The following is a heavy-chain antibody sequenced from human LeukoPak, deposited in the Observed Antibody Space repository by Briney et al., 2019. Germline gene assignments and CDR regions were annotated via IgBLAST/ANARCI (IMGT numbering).Heavy chain of an antibody. J-gene: IGHJ5*02. V-gene: IGHV3-53*01. CDR2: IYSDNT. D-gene: IGHD3-10*01. Sequence: GGSLRLSCTVSGFTVSSNSMSWVRQAPGKGLEWVSFIYSDNTHYSDSVKGRFTISRDNAKNTLYLQMNSLRAEDTAVYYCASSGHWFGELKSWGQGTLVTVSS. CDR1: GFTVSSNS. CDR3: ASSGHWFGELKS.